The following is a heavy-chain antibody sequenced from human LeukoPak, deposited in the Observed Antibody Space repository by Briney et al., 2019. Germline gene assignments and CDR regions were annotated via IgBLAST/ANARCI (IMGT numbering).Heavy chain of an antibody. V-gene: IGHV1-2*02. Sequence: GASVKVSCKASGYTFTGYYMHWVRQAPGQGLEWMGWINPNSAFTSYAQKFQGRVTMTRDTSITTAYMELTRLTSDDTAVYYCARVSSHSLSQYYFDYWGQGALVTVSS. CDR1: GYTFTGYY. J-gene: IGHJ4*02. CDR2: INPNSAFT. CDR3: ARVSSHSLSQYYFDY. D-gene: IGHD2-2*01.